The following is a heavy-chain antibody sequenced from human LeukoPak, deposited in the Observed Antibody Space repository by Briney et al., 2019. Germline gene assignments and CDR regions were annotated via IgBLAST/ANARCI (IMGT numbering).Heavy chain of an antibody. Sequence: VASVKVSCKASGYTFTSYGISWLRQAPGQGLEWMGWISAYNGNTNYAQKLQGRVTMTTDTSTSTAYMELRSLRSDDTAVYYCARSDSSGYYYRSAPSPFDYWGQGTLVTVSS. CDR1: GYTFTSYG. D-gene: IGHD3-22*01. CDR3: ARSDSSGYYYRSAPSPFDY. CDR2: ISAYNGNT. V-gene: IGHV1-18*01. J-gene: IGHJ4*02.